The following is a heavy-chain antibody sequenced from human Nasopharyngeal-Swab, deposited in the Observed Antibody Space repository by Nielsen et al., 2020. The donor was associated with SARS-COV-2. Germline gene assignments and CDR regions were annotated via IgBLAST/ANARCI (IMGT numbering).Heavy chain of an antibody. CDR3: ASPDSPGGVPAARWPYYYYGMDV. CDR2: IIPIFGTA. J-gene: IGHJ6*02. V-gene: IGHV1-69*13. Sequence: SVKVSCKASVGTFSSYAISWVRQAPGQGLEWMGGIIPIFGTANYAQKFQGRVTITADESTSTAYMELSSLRSEDTAVYYCASPDSPGGVPAARWPYYYYGMDVWGQGTTVTVSS. D-gene: IGHD2-2*01. CDR1: VGTFSSYA.